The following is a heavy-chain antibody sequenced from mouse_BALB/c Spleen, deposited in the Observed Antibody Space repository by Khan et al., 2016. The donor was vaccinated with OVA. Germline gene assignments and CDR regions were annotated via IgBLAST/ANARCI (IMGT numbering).Heavy chain of an antibody. CDR1: GYSITSGYA. CDR2: ISYSGGT. J-gene: IGHJ2*01. Sequence: DVQLQESGPGLVKPSQSLSLTCTVTGYSITSGYAWNWIRQFPGNKLEWMGYISYSGGTSYNPSLKSRTSITRDQSKNQFFLQLNSVTTEYTATYDCAGGNYYGYYFDYWGQGTTLTVSS. V-gene: IGHV3-2*02. CDR3: AGGNYYGYYFDY. D-gene: IGHD1-1*01.